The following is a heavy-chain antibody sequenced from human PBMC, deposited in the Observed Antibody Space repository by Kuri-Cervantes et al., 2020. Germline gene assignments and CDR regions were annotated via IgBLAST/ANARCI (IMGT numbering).Heavy chain of an antibody. CDR1: GYTFTSYY. J-gene: IGHJ6*02. CDR3: ARDFQSNYDYYYYYGMDV. D-gene: IGHD4-11*01. CDR2: INPSGGST. V-gene: IGHV1-46*01. Sequence: ASVKVSCKASGYTFTSYYMHWVRQAPGQGLEWMGIINPSGGSTSYAQKFQGRVTMTRDTSTSTVCMELSSLRSEDTAVYYCARDFQSNYDYYYYYGMDVWGQGTTVTVSS.